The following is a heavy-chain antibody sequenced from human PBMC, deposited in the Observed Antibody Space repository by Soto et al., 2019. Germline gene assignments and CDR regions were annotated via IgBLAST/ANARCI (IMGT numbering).Heavy chain of an antibody. Sequence: GGSLRLSCAASGFTCSSYAMHWVRQAPGKGLEWVAVISYDGSNKYYADSVKGRFTISRDNSKNTLYLQMNSLRAEDTAVYYCASGRDYSSSGPSPSFDYCGQGILVSVSS. D-gene: IGHD2-21*01. CDR3: ASGRDYSSSGPSPSFDY. CDR2: ISYDGSNK. V-gene: IGHV3-30-3*01. CDR1: GFTCSSYA. J-gene: IGHJ4*02.